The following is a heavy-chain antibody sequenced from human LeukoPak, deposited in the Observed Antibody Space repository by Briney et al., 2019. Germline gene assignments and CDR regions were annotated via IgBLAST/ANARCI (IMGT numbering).Heavy chain of an antibody. D-gene: IGHD1-26*01. CDR2: IYPGDSDT. CDR3: ASAFCATISCYFDY. J-gene: IGHJ4*02. CDR1: GDTFTNYW. Sequence: GESLKISCKGSGDTFTNYWIGWVRQMPGKGLEWMGIIYPGDSDTRYSPSFQGQVTISADKSISTAYLQWSSLKASDTAMYYCASAFCATISCYFDYWGQGTLVTVSS. V-gene: IGHV5-51*01.